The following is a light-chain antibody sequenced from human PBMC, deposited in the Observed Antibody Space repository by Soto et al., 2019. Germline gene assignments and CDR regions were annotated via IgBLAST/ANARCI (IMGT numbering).Light chain of an antibody. J-gene: IGKJ1*01. CDR1: QSVNNY. CDR2: DTS. Sequence: EIVLTQSPATLSLSPGERGTLSCRASQSVNNYLAWYQQKPGQPPRLLIYDTSNRATGVPARFSGSGSGTDFPLTISSLEPEDFAVYYCQQRTNWRGTFGQGTKVESK. V-gene: IGKV3-11*01. CDR3: QQRTNWRGT.